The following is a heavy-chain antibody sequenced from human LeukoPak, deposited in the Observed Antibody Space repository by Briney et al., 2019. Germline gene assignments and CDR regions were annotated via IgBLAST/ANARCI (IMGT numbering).Heavy chain of an antibody. Sequence: PSETLSLTCTVSGGSISSSSYYWGWIRQPPGKGLEWIGSIYYSGSTYYNPSLKSRVTIPVATSKNQFSLKLSSVTAADTAVYYCWVAVAGTGYYFYYGMDLWGQGTTVTVSS. V-gene: IGHV4-39*01. CDR1: GGSISSSSYY. D-gene: IGHD6-19*01. CDR3: WVAVAGTGYYFYYGMDL. CDR2: IYYSGST. J-gene: IGHJ6*02.